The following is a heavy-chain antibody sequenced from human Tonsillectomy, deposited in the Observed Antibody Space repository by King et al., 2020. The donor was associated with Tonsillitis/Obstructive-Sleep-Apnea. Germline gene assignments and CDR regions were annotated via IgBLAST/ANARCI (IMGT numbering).Heavy chain of an antibody. CDR3: ARSNSCWDGGA. CDR2: IKQGGGEK. D-gene: IGHD4-23*01. V-gene: IGHV3-7*01. CDR1: GFTISSYW. J-gene: IGHJ5*02. Sequence: VQLVESGGGLVQPGGSLRLSCAASGFTISSYWMSWVRQAPGRGLEWVANIKQGGGEKYYVDSVKGRFTISRDNAKNSLYLQMDSLRAEDTAVYYCARSNSCWDGGAWGQGALVTVSS.